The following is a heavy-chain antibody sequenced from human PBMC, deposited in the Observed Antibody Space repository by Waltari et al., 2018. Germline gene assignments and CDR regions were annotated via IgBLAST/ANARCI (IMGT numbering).Heavy chain of an antibody. CDR1: GYTFTSYD. V-gene: IGHV1-8*01. D-gene: IGHD3-22*01. J-gene: IGHJ5*02. CDR3: ARALSDYDSSGYYANWFDP. CDR2: MNPNSGNT. Sequence: QVQLVQSGAEVKKPGASVKVSCKASGYTFTSYDINWVRQATGPGLEWMGWMNPNSGNTGYAQKFQGRVTMTRNTSISTAYMELSSLRSEDTAVYYCARALSDYDSSGYYANWFDPWGQGTLVTVSS.